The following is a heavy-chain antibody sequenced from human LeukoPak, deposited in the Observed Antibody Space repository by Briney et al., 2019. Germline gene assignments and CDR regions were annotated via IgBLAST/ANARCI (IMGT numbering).Heavy chain of an antibody. D-gene: IGHD3-9*01. J-gene: IGHJ6*02. CDR3: ARGPRDYDILTGFQYYYYYYGMDV. CDR1: GGSFSGYY. Sequence: SETLSLTCAVYGGSFSGYYWSWIRQPPGKGLEWIGEINHSGSTNYNPSLKSRVTISVDTSKNQFSLKLSSVTAADTAVYYCARGPRDYDILTGFQYYYYYYGMDVWGQGTTVTVSS. CDR2: INHSGST. V-gene: IGHV4-34*01.